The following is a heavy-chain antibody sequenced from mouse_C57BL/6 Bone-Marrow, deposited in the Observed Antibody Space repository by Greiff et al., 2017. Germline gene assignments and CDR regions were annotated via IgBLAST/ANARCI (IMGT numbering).Heavy chain of an antibody. Sequence: VQLQQPGAELVKPGASVKLSCKASGYTFTSYWMQWVKQRPGQGLEWIGEIDPSDSYTNYNQKFKGKATLTVDTSSSTAYMQLSILTSEDSAVYYCARSGPTEGYWGQGTTLTVSS. D-gene: IGHD1-1*01. V-gene: IGHV1-50*01. CDR2: IDPSDSYT. CDR1: GYTFTSYW. CDR3: ARSGPTEGY. J-gene: IGHJ2*01.